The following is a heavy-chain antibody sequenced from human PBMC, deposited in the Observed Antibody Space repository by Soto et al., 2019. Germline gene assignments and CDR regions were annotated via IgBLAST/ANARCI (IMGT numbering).Heavy chain of an antibody. V-gene: IGHV1-18*01. CDR3: ARVLKEAIPAVVDY. D-gene: IGHD2-2*01. Sequence: QVHLVQSGTEVKKPGASAKVSCKASGYTFTDYGISWVRQAPGQGLEWMGWISAYNGNRNYAQKFDDRVTMTTDSSSSTAYMELRSLRPDDTAVYYCARVLKEAIPAVVDYWGQGTLVTVSS. CDR1: GYTFTDYG. J-gene: IGHJ4*02. CDR2: ISAYNGNR.